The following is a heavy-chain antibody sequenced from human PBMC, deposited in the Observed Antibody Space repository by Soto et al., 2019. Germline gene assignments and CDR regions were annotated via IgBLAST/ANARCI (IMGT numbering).Heavy chain of an antibody. V-gene: IGHV3-23*01. J-gene: IGHJ4*02. CDR1: GFTFSNYA. CDR2: ISGSGGST. D-gene: IGHD3-10*01. CDR3: AKTPRGLLLWFGEGPDPFDY. Sequence: EVQLLESGGGLVQPGGSLRLSCAASGFTFSNYAMNWVRQAPGKGLEWVSAISGSGGSTYYADSVKGRFTVSRDNSKNTLYLKRNSLRAEDTAVYYWAKTPRGLLLWFGEGPDPFDYWAQGTLVTVSS.